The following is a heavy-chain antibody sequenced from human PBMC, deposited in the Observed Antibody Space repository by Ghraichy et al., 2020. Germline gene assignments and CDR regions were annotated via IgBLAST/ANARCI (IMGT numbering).Heavy chain of an antibody. V-gene: IGHV3-48*01. J-gene: IGHJ6*02. Sequence: GGSLRLSCAASGFTFGRNSMNWVRQAPGKGLEWISYISIGSSDVYYADSVKGRFTISRDNAKNSLYLQMNSLRGEDTAVYYCATSNGLFDPSTSDSYYYGMDVWGQGTTVTVSS. CDR3: ATSNGLFDPSTSDSYYYGMDV. CDR2: ISIGSSDV. D-gene: IGHD2-8*01. CDR1: GFTFGRNS.